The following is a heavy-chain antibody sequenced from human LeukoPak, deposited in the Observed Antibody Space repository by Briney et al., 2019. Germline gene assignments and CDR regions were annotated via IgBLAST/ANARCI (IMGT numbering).Heavy chain of an antibody. D-gene: IGHD3-10*01. V-gene: IGHV4-59*01. CDR2: IDHSGST. J-gene: IGHJ5*02. Sequence: SETLSLTCTVSGGSISSYYWSWIRQPPGKGLEWTGSIDHSGSTYYNPSLKSRVTISVETSKNQFSLKLKSVTAADTAVYYCARGGYYGSGNDFRFDPWGQGTLVTVSS. CDR3: ARGGYYGSGNDFRFDP. CDR1: GGSISSYY.